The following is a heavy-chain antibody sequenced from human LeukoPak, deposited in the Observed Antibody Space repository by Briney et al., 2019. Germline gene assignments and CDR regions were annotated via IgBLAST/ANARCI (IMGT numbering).Heavy chain of an antibody. CDR3: ARYGSGRYVDY. V-gene: IGHV3-21*01. J-gene: IGHJ4*02. CDR2: ISSSSTYI. D-gene: IGHD6-19*01. CDR1: GFTFSSYI. Sequence: PGGSLRLSCAASGFTFSSYIMNWVRQAPGKGLEWVSSISSSSTYIYYADSVKGRLTISRDNAKNSLYPQMNSLRAEDTAVYYCARYGSGRYVDYWGQGTLVTVSS.